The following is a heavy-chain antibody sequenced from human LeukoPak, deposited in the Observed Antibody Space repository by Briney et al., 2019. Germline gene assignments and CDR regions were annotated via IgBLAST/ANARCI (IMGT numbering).Heavy chain of an antibody. CDR2: ISGSGGST. CDR1: GFTFSSYA. J-gene: IGHJ4*02. V-gene: IGHV3-23*01. Sequence: GGSLRLSCAASGFTFSSYAMSWVRQAPGKGLEWVSTISGSGGSTYYADSVKGRFTISRDNSKNTPYLQMNSLRAEDTAVYYCANLRRNYDILTGYGPSDYWGQGTLVTVSS. D-gene: IGHD3-9*01. CDR3: ANLRRNYDILTGYGPSDY.